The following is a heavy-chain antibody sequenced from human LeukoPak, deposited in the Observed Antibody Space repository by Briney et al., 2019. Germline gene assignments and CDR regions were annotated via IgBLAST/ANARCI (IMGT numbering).Heavy chain of an antibody. CDR2: ISGSGGST. D-gene: IGHD1-26*01. Sequence: GGSLRLSCAASGFTFGTYAMNWVRQAPGKGLEWVSGISGSGGSTYSAASVKGRFTISRDNSNNTLYLQTNSLRAADTAVYYCAKDTSYRVGYGMDVWGQGTTVTVSS. V-gene: IGHV3-23*01. J-gene: IGHJ6*02. CDR1: GFTFGTYA. CDR3: AKDTSYRVGYGMDV.